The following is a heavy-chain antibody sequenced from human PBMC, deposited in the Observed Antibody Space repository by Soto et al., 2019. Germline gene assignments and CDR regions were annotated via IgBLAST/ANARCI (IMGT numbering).Heavy chain of an antibody. CDR1: GYTFTGYY. V-gene: IGHV1-2*02. CDR3: ARDFYYDSSESWFDP. J-gene: IGHJ5*02. D-gene: IGHD3-22*01. Sequence: QVQLVQSGAEVKKPGASVKVSCKASGYTFTGYYMHWVRQAPGQGLEWMGWINPNSGGTNYAQKFQGRVTMTRDTSISTAYMELSRLRSDDTAVYYCARDFYYDSSESWFDPWGQGTLFTVSS. CDR2: INPNSGGT.